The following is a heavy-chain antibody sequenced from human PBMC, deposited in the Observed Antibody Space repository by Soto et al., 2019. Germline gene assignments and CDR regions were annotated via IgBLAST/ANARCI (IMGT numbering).Heavy chain of an antibody. D-gene: IGHD1-7*01. CDR1: GFTFSTYA. Sequence: HPGGSLRLSCAASGFTFSTYAMSWVRQAPGKGLGWVSAISNGGDSTFYADSVKGRFTISRDNSKNTLYLQMSSLRAEDTAVYYCVKESRWNYRYFDYWGQGTLVTVSS. J-gene: IGHJ4*02. V-gene: IGHV3-23*01. CDR3: VKESRWNYRYFDY. CDR2: ISNGGDST.